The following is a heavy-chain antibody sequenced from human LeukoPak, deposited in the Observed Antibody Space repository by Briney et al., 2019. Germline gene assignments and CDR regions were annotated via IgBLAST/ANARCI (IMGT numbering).Heavy chain of an antibody. J-gene: IGHJ4*02. D-gene: IGHD3-10*01. CDR1: GGSISSYY. Sequence: PSETLSLTCTVSGGSISSYYWSWVRQPPGKGLEWIGYNYYSGSTYYNPSLKSRVTISVDTSKNQFSLKLSSVTAADTAVYYCARDRKMKGSGSYYKDYWGQGTLVTVSS. V-gene: IGHV4-59*12. CDR3: ARDRKMKGSGSYYKDY. CDR2: NYYSGST.